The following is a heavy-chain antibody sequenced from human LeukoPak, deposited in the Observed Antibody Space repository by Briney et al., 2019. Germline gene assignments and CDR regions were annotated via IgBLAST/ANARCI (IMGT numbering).Heavy chain of an antibody. CDR3: ARRGD. J-gene: IGHJ4*02. CDR2: INHSGST. Sequence: PSETLSLTCAVSGGSISSSNWWSWVRQPPGKGLEWIGEINHSGSTNYNPSLKSRVTISVDTSKNQFSLKLSSVTAADTAVYYCARRGDWGQGTLVTGSS. D-gene: IGHD3-16*01. CDR1: GGSISSSNW. V-gene: IGHV4-4*02.